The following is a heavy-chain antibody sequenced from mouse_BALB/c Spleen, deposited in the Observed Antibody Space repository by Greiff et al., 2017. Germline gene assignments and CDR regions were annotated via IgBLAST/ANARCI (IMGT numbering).Heavy chain of an antibody. J-gene: IGHJ4*01. Sequence: VQLQQSGPELVKPGASVKISCKASGYSFTSYYIHWVKQRPGQGLEWIGWIFPGSGNTKYNEKFKGKATLTADTSSSTAYMQLSSLTSEDSAVYFCARQEYGNYDYAMDYWGQGTSVTVSS. D-gene: IGHD2-10*02. CDR1: GYSFTSYY. CDR2: IFPGSGNT. CDR3: ARQEYGNYDYAMDY. V-gene: IGHV1-66*01.